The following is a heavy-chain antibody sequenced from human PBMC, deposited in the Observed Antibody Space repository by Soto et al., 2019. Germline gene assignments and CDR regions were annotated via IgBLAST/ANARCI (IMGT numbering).Heavy chain of an antibody. CDR3: ARQRAMPPHFYSGMDV. CDR1: GGTFGSYT. V-gene: IGHV1-69*06. CDR2: IIPMFGTA. J-gene: IGHJ6*02. D-gene: IGHD2-2*01. Sequence: QVHLVQSGAEVKKPGSSVKVSCTASGGTFGSYTVTWVRQAPGQGLEWMVEIIPMFGTASYAQKFQGRVTLTADKSTTTAHMELRSLSSDDTAVYFCARQRAMPPHFYSGMDVWGQGTTVTVSS.